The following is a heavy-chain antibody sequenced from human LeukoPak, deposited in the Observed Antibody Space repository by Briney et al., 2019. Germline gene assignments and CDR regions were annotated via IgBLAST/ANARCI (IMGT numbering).Heavy chain of an antibody. CDR3: ARYSSSWYGNTRFYYYYYMDV. J-gene: IGHJ6*03. V-gene: IGHV3-48*01. D-gene: IGHD6-13*01. CDR2: ISSSSSTI. Sequence: GGSLRLSCAASGFTFGSYSMNWVRQAPGKGLEWVSYISSSSSTIYYADSVKGRFTISRDNAKNSLYLQMNSLRAEDTAVYYCARYSSSWYGNTRFYYYYYMDVWGKGTTVTVSS. CDR1: GFTFGSYS.